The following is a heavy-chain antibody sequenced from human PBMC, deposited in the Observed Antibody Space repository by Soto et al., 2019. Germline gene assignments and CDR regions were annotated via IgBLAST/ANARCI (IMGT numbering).Heavy chain of an antibody. CDR3: AATGGLYFGLDV. CDR1: DHTFTYYG. J-gene: IGHJ6*02. D-gene: IGHD2-8*02. V-gene: IGHV1-18*01. CDR2: ISGYNGNT. Sequence: QVQLLQSGGEVKKPGASVKVSCNSSDHTFTYYGINWERRAPGQGLEWMGWISGYNGNTKYAQKFQDRVTMSADTSTRTAYMEMRSLTSDDTAVYFCAATGGLYFGLDVWGQGTTVTVSS.